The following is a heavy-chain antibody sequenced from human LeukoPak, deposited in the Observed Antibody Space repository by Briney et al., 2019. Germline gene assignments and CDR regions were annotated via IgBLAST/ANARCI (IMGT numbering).Heavy chain of an antibody. CDR1: GFTFDDYG. Sequence: GGSLRLSCAASGFTFDDYGMTWVRQAPGKGLEWVSAINWNDGGTGYADSVKGRFTISRDNAKNSLYLQMNSLRAEDTAVYYCARFSRQLDFGEGGQGTLITVSS. CDR2: INWNDGGT. V-gene: IGHV3-20*04. D-gene: IGHD3-10*01. CDR3: ARFSRQLDFGE. J-gene: IGHJ4*02.